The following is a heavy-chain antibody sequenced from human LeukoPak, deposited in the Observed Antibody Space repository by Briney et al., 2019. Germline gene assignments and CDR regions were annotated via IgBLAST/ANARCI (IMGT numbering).Heavy chain of an antibody. J-gene: IGHJ4*02. Sequence: GGSLRLSCAASGFTFSNYAMSWVRQAPGKGLEWLSDVTGGGGSTYYADSVKGRFTISRDNSRNTLYLQLNSLRAEDTALYFCAKDRPTYGSGSPIDFWGQGTLVTVSS. CDR3: AKDRPTYGSGSPIDF. CDR1: GFTFSNYA. V-gene: IGHV3-23*01. CDR2: VTGGGGST. D-gene: IGHD3-10*01.